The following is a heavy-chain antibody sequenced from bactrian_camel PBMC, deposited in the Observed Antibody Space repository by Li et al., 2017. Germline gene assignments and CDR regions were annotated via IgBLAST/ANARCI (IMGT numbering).Heavy chain of an antibody. CDR1: GYISSDNC. Sequence: VQLVESGGGSVQAGGSLKLSCVTSGYISSDNCMAWFRQAPGKERERVAQIDADGGTFYAASVKGRFTVSQDDARSTLYLQMTSLQPSDTAMYYCAAPCGTDCYGGVCLSRLRNNNRWGQGTQVTVS. V-gene: IGHV3S53*01. CDR3: AAPCGTDCYGGVCLSRLRNNNR. D-gene: IGHD3*01. CDR2: IDADGGT. J-gene: IGHJ4*01.